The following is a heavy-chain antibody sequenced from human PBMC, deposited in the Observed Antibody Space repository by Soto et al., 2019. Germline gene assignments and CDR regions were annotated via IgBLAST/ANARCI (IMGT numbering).Heavy chain of an antibody. D-gene: IGHD2-2*01. Sequence: HPGGSLRLSCAASGFTFSSYWMSWVRQAPGKGLEWVANIKQDGSEKYYVDSVKGRFTISRDNAKNSLYLQMNSLRAEDTAVYYCARDRDVVVPAAFDYYYYYYMDVWGKGTTVTVSS. CDR2: IKQDGSEK. CDR3: ARDRDVVVPAAFDYYYYYYMDV. V-gene: IGHV3-7*01. J-gene: IGHJ6*03. CDR1: GFTFSSYW.